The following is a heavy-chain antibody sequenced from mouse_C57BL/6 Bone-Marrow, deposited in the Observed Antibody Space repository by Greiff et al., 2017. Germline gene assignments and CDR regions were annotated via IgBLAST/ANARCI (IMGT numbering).Heavy chain of an antibody. CDR1: GYTFTSYW. Sequence: QVHVKQSGAELAKPGASVKLSCKASGYTFTSYWMHWVKQRPGQGLEWIGYINPSSGYTKYNQKFKDKATLTADKSSSTAYMQLSSLTYEDSAVYYCARRRTLYYAMDYWGQGTSVTVSS. J-gene: IGHJ4*01. CDR3: ARRRTLYYAMDY. CDR2: INPSSGYT. V-gene: IGHV1-7*01.